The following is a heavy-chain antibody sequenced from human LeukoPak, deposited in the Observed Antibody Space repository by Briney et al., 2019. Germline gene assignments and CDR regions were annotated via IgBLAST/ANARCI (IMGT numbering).Heavy chain of an antibody. Sequence: SETLSLTCAVYGGSFSGYYWSWIRQPPGKGLEWIGEINHSGSTNYNPSLKSRVTISVDTSRNQFSLKLSSVTAADTAMYYCARGLDSTVTTTTGGWFDPWGQGTLVTVSS. V-gene: IGHV4-34*01. D-gene: IGHD4-17*01. CDR3: ARGLDSTVTTTTGGWFDP. CDR1: GGSFSGYY. J-gene: IGHJ5*02. CDR2: INHSGST.